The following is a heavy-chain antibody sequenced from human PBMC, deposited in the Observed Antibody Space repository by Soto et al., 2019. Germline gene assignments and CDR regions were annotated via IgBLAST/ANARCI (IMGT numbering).Heavy chain of an antibody. CDR1: GFTFSSYA. V-gene: IGHV3-23*01. D-gene: IGHD6-13*01. CDR2: ISGSGGST. CDR3: AKDFPIAAAGPNWFDP. Sequence: GGSLRLSCAASGFTFSSYAMSWVRQAPGKGLEWVSAISGSGGSTYYADSVKGRFTISRDNSKNTLYLQMNSLRAEDTAVYYCAKDFPIAAAGPNWFDPWGQGTLVTVSS. J-gene: IGHJ5*02.